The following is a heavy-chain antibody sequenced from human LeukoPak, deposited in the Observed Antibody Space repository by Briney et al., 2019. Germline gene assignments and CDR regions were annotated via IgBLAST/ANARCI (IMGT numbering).Heavy chain of an antibody. V-gene: IGHV3-23*01. CDR1: GFTFRRYA. J-gene: IGHJ3*02. Sequence: PAGSLTLSCAASGFTFRRYALSWVRQAPGKGLEWVSGLSGNGDKTYYAESVRGRFTISRDNSKNTLYLQMNSLRADDTAVYYCGKDHGDYAFDIWGEGTLATVSS. D-gene: IGHD4-17*01. CDR2: LSGNGDKT. CDR3: GKDHGDYAFDI.